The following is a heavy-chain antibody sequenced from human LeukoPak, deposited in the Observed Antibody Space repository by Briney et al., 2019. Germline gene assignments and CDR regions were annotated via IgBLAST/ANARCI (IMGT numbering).Heavy chain of an antibody. V-gene: IGHV4-61*02. Sequence: SQTLSLTCTVSGGSISSGSYYWSWIRQPAGKGLEWIGRIYTSGSTNYNPSLKSRVTISVDTSKNQFSLKLSSVTAADTAVYYCARPVSRRKYYFDYWGQGTLVTVSS. CDR1: GGSISSGSYY. CDR2: IYTSGST. J-gene: IGHJ4*02. CDR3: ARPVSRRKYYFDY. D-gene: IGHD1-14*01.